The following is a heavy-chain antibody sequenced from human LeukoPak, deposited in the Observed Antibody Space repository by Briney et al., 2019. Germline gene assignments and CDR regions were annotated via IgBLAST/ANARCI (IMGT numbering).Heavy chain of an antibody. V-gene: IGHV4-30-4*01. CDR3: ARGRPHFDWPEVDAFDI. CDR2: IYYSGST. D-gene: IGHD3-9*01. J-gene: IGHJ3*02. Sequence: PSETLSLTCTVSGGSISSGDYYWSWIRQPPGKGLEWIGYIYYSGSTYYNPSLKSRVTISVDTSKNQFSLKLSSVTAADTAVYYCARGRPHFDWPEVDAFDIWGQGTMVTVSS. CDR1: GGSISSGDYY.